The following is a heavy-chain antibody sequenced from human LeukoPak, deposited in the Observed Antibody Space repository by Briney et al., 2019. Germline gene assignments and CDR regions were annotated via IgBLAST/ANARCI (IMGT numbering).Heavy chain of an antibody. D-gene: IGHD3-22*01. V-gene: IGHV1-18*01. CDR2: ISAYNGNT. CDR1: GYTFTSYG. CDR3: ARDSYYDSSGYYYGLRFDY. Sequence: ASVKVSCKASGYTFTSYGISWVRQAPGQGLEWMGWISAYNGNTNYAQKLQGRVTITADESTSTAYMELSSLRSEDTAVYYCARDSYYDSSGYYYGLRFDYWGQGTLVTVSS. J-gene: IGHJ4*02.